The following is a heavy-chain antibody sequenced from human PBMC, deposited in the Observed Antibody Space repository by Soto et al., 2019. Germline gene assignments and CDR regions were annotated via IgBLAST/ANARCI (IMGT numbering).Heavy chain of an antibody. CDR2: IYHSGST. CDR3: ARVSYDSSGYYYTYFDY. D-gene: IGHD3-22*01. Sequence: SETLSLTCAVSGGSISSSNCWSFVRQPPGKGLEWIGEIYHSGSTNYNPSLKSRVTISVDKSKNQFSLKLSSVTAADTAVYYCARVSYDSSGYYYTYFDYWGQGTLVTVSS. J-gene: IGHJ4*02. CDR1: GGSISSSNC. V-gene: IGHV4-4*02.